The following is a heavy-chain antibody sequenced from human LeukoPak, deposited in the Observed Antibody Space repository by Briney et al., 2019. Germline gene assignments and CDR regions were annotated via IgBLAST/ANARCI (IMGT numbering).Heavy chain of an antibody. D-gene: IGHD2-15*01. V-gene: IGHV4-34*01. CDR3: ARGRRIVVVLGATRAHRDYYMDV. J-gene: IGHJ6*03. CDR2: TYHSGST. Sequence: SETLSLTCAVYGGSFSGYYWSWIRQSPGKGLEWIGETYHSGSTNYNPSLKSRVTISLDTSKNQFSLKLSSVTAADTAVYYCARGRRIVVVLGATRAHRDYYMDVWGKGTTVTVSS. CDR1: GGSFSGYY.